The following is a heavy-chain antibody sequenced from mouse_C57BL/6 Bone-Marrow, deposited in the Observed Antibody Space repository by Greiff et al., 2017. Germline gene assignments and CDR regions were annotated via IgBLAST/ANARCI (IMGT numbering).Heavy chain of an antibody. CDR1: GYTFTNYW. V-gene: IGHV1-63*01. CDR2: IYPGGGST. D-gene: IGHD2-4*01. J-gene: IGHJ3*01. CDR3: GRYDYGGGLAY. Sequence: QVQLKQSGAELVRPGTSVKMSCKASGYTFTNYWIGWAKQRPGHGLEWIGDIYPGGGSTNYNEKFKGKATLTADKSSSTAYMQFSILSSEDSALYCCGRYDYGGGLAYWGQGTLVTVSA.